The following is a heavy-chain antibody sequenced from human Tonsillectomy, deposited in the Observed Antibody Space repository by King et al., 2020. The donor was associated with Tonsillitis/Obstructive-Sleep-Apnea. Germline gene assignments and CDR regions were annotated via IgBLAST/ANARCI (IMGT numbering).Heavy chain of an antibody. V-gene: IGHV5-51*03. Sequence: VQLVESGAEVRKPGESLKISCQGSGYRFISYWIGWVRQLPGKGLEWMGVIYLGDSDIRYSPSFQGQVTISADKSISTASLQWSSLKASDTAMYYCARLMTRYFDRPGDAFDIWGQGTMVTVSS. CDR1: GYRFISYW. D-gene: IGHD3-22*01. J-gene: IGHJ3*02. CDR2: IYLGDSDI. CDR3: ARLMTRYFDRPGDAFDI.